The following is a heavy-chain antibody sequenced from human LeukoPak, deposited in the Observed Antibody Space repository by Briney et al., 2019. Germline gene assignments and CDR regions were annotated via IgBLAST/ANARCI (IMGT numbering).Heavy chain of an antibody. D-gene: IGHD5-24*01. CDR3: ARGSETATMIDY. CDR2: IHTTTGNP. CDR1: GYTVTDYT. Sequence: ASVKVSCKASGYTVTDYTMNWVRQAPGQGLEWMGWIHTTTGNPTYARGFTGRFIFSLDISVSTAYLQIYNLKPDDTAVYYCARGSETATMIDYWGQGTLVTVSS. V-gene: IGHV7-4-1*01. J-gene: IGHJ4*02.